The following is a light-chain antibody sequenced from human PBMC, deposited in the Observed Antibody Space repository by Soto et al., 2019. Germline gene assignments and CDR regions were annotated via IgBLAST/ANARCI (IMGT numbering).Light chain of an antibody. CDR3: MSYAASNTEV. J-gene: IGLJ1*01. CDR2: EVV. CDR1: KNDIGVYDF. V-gene: IGLV2-8*01. Sequence: QSALTQPPSASGSPGQSVTISCTGTKNDIGVYDFVSWYQHHPGKAPRLIIYEVVQRPSGVPDRFSGSKSGNTASLTVSGLQAADEADYFCMSYAASNTEVFGSGPQGAVL.